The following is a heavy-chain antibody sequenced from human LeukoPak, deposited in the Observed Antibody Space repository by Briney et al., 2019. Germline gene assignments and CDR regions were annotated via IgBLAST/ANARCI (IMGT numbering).Heavy chain of an antibody. V-gene: IGHV3-23*01. CDR3: AREGDYSSSWYSDY. CDR2: ISGSGGST. CDR1: GFTFTIYA. Sequence: GGSLRLSCAASGFTFTIYAMSWVRQAPGKGLEWVSTISGSGGSTHYADSVKGRFTISRDNSKNTLYLQMNSLRAEDTAVYYCAREGDYSSSWYSDYWGQGTLVTVSS. J-gene: IGHJ4*02. D-gene: IGHD6-13*01.